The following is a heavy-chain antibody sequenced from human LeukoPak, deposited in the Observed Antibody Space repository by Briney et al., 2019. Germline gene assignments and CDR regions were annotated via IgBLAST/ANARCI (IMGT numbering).Heavy chain of an antibody. CDR1: GFTFSSYA. D-gene: IGHD2-21*02. CDR3: ARDGGTVVTAYEYFQH. J-gene: IGHJ1*01. CDR2: ISYDGSNK. V-gene: IGHV3-30-3*01. Sequence: PGRSLRLSCAASGFTFSSYAMRWVRQAPGKGLEWVAAISYDGSNKYYADSVKGRFTISRDNSKNTLYLQMNSLRAEDTAVYYCARDGGTVVTAYEYFQHWGQGTLVPVSS.